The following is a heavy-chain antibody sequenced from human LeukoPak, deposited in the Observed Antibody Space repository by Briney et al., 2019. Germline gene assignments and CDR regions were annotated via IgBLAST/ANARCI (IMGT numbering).Heavy chain of an antibody. CDR2: INPSGGST. CDR1: GYTFTSYY. CDR3: ARGWPDGYTLDYFDY. J-gene: IGHJ4*02. Sequence: GASVKVSCKASGYTFTSYYMHWVRQAPGQGLEWMGIINPSGGSTSYAQKFQGRVTITADKSTSTAYMELSSLRSEDTAVYYCARGWPDGYTLDYFDYWGQGTLVTVSS. V-gene: IGHV1-46*01. D-gene: IGHD5-24*01.